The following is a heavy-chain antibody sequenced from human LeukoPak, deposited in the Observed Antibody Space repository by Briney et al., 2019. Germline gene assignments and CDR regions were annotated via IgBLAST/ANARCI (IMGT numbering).Heavy chain of an antibody. CDR3: GSALGAAGSY. V-gene: IGHV3-7*01. CDR1: GFTFSTYW. CDR2: IRQDGSEK. D-gene: IGHD6-13*01. Sequence: GGSLRLSCAASGFTFSTYWMHWVRQAPGKGLEWVANIRQDGSEKYYVDSVKGRFTISRDNAKNSLYLQMNSLRAEDTAVYYCGSALGAAGSYWGQGALVNVSS. J-gene: IGHJ4*02.